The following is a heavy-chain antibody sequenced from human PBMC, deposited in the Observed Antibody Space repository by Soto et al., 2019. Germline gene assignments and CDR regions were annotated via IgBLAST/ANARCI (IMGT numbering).Heavy chain of an antibody. V-gene: IGHV4-31*03. CDR3: ASAYCGGDCYSPDGYYFDY. D-gene: IGHD2-21*02. Sequence: QVQLQESGPGLVKPSQTLSLTCTVSGGSISSGGYYWSWIRQHPGKGLEWIGYIYYSGSTYYNPSLKSRFTISVDTSKNQFSLKLSSVTAAYTAVYYCASAYCGGDCYSPDGYYFDYWGQGTLVTVSS. CDR2: IYYSGST. CDR1: GGSISSGGYY. J-gene: IGHJ4*02.